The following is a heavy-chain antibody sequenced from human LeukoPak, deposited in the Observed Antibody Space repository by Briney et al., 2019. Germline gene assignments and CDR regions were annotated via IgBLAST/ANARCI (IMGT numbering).Heavy chain of an antibody. V-gene: IGHV3-21*01. Sequence: GGSLRLSCTSSGFTFGLYSMNWVRQAPGKGLEWVSCVSSTSSFIYYADSVKGRFTISRDNSKNTLYLQMNSRRAEDTAVYYCAKETQWELGRGHYFDYWGQGTLVTVSS. CDR3: AKETQWELGRGHYFDY. J-gene: IGHJ4*02. CDR2: VSSTSSFI. CDR1: GFTFGLYS. D-gene: IGHD1-26*01.